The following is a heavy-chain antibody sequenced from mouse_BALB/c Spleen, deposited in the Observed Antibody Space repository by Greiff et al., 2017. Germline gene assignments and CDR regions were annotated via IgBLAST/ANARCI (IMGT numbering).Heavy chain of an antibody. CDR2: IDPANGNT. Sequence: EVQLQQSGAELVKPGASVKLSCTASGFNIKDTYMHWVKQRPEQGLEWIGRIDPANGNTKYDPKFKGKATLTADTSSSTAYMQLSSLTSEDSAVYFCAREDEGYYLDYWGQGTTLTVSS. CDR3: AREDEGYYLDY. CDR1: GFNIKDTY. J-gene: IGHJ2*01. V-gene: IGHV14-3*02.